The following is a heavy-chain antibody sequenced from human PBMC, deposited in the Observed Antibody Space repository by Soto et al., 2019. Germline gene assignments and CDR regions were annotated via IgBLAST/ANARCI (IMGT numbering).Heavy chain of an antibody. V-gene: IGHV1-18*01. CDR2: ISAHNGNT. CDR3: ARDLSIGLFDY. Sequence: QVQLVQSGAEVKKPGASVKVSCKASGYTFTSYGISWVRQAPGQGLEWMGWISAHNGNTKYAQKLQGRVNVTTDTSTSTAYMELRSLRADDTAVYYCARDLSIGLFDYWGQGTLVTVSS. D-gene: IGHD2-21*01. J-gene: IGHJ4*02. CDR1: GYTFTSYG.